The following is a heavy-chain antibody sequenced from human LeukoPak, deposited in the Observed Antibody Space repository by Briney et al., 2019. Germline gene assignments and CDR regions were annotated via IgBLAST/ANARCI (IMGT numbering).Heavy chain of an antibody. V-gene: IGHV3-74*01. CDR3: ARDRGYYYGSGSYYNHAFDY. Sequence: GGSLRLSCVASGFTFTSYWMHWVRQPPGKGLVWVSRINIDGSTTNYADSVKGRFTISRDNAKNTLYLQMNSLRAEDTAVYYCARDRGYYYGSGSYYNHAFDYWGQGTLVTVSS. J-gene: IGHJ4*02. D-gene: IGHD3-10*01. CDR2: INIDGSTT. CDR1: GFTFTSYW.